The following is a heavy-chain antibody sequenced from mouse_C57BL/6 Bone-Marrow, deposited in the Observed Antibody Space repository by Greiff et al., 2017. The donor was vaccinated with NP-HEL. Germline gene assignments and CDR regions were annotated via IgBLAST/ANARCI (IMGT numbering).Heavy chain of an antibody. V-gene: IGHV5-9*01. CDR3: ARHTYGNYVLYYFDY. D-gene: IGHD2-1*01. Sequence: EVKLVESGGGLVKPGGSLKLSCAASGFTFSSYTMSWVRQTPEKRLEWVATISGGGGNTYYPDSVKGLFTISRDNAKNTLYLQMSSLRSEDTALYYCARHTYGNYVLYYFDYWGQGTTLTVSS. J-gene: IGHJ2*01. CDR2: ISGGGGNT. CDR1: GFTFSSYT.